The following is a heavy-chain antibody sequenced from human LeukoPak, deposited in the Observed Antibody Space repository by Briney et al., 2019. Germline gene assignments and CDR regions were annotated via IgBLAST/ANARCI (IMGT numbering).Heavy chain of an antibody. CDR2: MNPNSGNT. CDR1: GYTFTSYD. J-gene: IGHJ3*02. Sequence: ASVKVSCKASGYTFTSYDINWVRQATGQGLEWMGWMNPNSGNTGYAQKFQGRVTMTRNTSISTAYMELRSLRSDDTAVYYCARSYLATSRAFDIWGQGTMVTVSS. V-gene: IGHV1-8*01. CDR3: ARSYLATSRAFDI. D-gene: IGHD5-12*01.